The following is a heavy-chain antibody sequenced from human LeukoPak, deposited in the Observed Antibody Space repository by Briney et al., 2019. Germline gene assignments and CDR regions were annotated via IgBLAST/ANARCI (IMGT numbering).Heavy chain of an antibody. D-gene: IGHD6-25*01. CDR3: ARQGGGFWYFDL. CDR2: IYYSGST. Sequence: SETLSLTCTVSGGSISSYYWSWIRQPPGKGLGWVGYIYYSGSTNYNPSLKSRVAISVDTSKNQFSLKLSSVTAADTGVYCCARQGGGFWYFDLWGRGTLVTVSS. J-gene: IGHJ2*01. V-gene: IGHV4-59*08. CDR1: GGSISSYY.